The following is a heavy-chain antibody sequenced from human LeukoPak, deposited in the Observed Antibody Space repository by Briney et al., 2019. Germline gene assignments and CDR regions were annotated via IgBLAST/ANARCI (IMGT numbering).Heavy chain of an antibody. J-gene: IGHJ4*02. CDR3: AKEGIGSTATFFDY. V-gene: IGHV3-23*01. CDR2: ISASGDAT. CDR1: GFTFNTYA. D-gene: IGHD2-15*01. Sequence: GGSLRLSCPASGFTFNTYAMNWVRQAPGKGLEWVSSISASGDATYYADSVKGRFTISRDNSKNAVYLQMNSLSAEDTAVYYCAKEGIGSTATFFDYWGQGILVTVSS.